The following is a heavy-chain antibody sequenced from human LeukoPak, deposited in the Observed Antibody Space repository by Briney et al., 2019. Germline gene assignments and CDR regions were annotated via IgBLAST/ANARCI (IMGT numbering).Heavy chain of an antibody. J-gene: IGHJ4*02. CDR2: INAGNGNT. D-gene: IGHD7-27*01. CDR3: ARARTWGGGYFDY. Sequence: ASVKVSCKASGYTFTSYAMHWVRQAPGQRLEWMGWINAGNGNTKYSQKFQGRVTITRDTSASTAYMELSSLRSEDTAVYYCARARTWGGGYFDYWGQGTLVTVSS. V-gene: IGHV1-3*01. CDR1: GYTFTSYA.